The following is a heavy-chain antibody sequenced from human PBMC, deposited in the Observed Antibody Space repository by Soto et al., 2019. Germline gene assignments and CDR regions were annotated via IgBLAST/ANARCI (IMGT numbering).Heavy chain of an antibody. CDR3: TADIAVIPTALAY. D-gene: IGHD2-2*01. J-gene: IGHJ4*02. V-gene: IGHV3-15*01. CDR1: GFTFSNTW. Sequence: GGSLRLSCAASGFTFSNTWMNWVRQAPGTGPEWVGRIKSKTDGGATDYAAPVKGRFTISRDDSKNTLYLQMNSLKSEDTAVYYCTADIAVIPTALAYWGQGTLVTVSS. CDR2: IKSKTDGGAT.